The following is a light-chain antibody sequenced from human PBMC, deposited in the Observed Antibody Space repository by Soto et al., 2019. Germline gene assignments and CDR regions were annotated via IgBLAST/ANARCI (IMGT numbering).Light chain of an antibody. CDR3: MQGTYWPPWT. Sequence: DVVLTQSPLSLPVTLGQPASISCRSSQTLVSSDGNTYLNWFQQRPGQSPRRLIYRVSNRDSGVPDRFSGSGSGTDFTLNISRVEAEDVGVYYCMQGTYWPPWTFGQGTNVEIK. CDR1: QTLVSSDGNTY. V-gene: IGKV2-30*01. J-gene: IGKJ1*01. CDR2: RVS.